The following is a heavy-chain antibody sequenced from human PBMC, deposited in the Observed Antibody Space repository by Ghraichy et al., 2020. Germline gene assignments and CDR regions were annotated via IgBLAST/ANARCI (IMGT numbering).Heavy chain of an antibody. V-gene: IGHV4-34*01. Sequence: SETLALTCAVYGGSFSGYYWSWIRQPPGKGLEWIGEINHSGSTNYNPSLKSRVTISVDTSKNQFSLKLSSVTAADTAVYYCARGIQLWKDRMVTAQYYFDYWGQGTLVTVSS. CDR1: GGSFSGYY. J-gene: IGHJ4*02. CDR3: ARGIQLWKDRMVTAQYYFDY. D-gene: IGHD5-18*01. CDR2: INHSGST.